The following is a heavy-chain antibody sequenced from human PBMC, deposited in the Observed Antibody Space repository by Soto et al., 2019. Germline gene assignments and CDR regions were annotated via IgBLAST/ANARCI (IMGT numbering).Heavy chain of an antibody. V-gene: IGHV4-34*01. CDR1: GGSFSGYD. Sequence: PSETLSLTCAVYGGSFSGYDWSGIRQPPGKGLEWIGEINHSGSTNYNPSLKSRVTISVDTSKNQFSLKLSSVTAADTAVYYCARVPPPADIVVVVPSRGYWGQGTLVTVSS. CDR3: ARVPPPADIVVVVPSRGY. J-gene: IGHJ4*02. CDR2: INHSGST. D-gene: IGHD2-15*01.